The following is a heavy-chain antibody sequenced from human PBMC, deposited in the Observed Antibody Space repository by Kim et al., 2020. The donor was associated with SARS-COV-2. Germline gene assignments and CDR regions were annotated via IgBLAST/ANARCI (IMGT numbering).Heavy chain of an antibody. CDR3: AKSVKSDTAVAEYYHYGMDV. Sequence: GGSLRLSCAASGFTFSTYAMNWVRQAPGKGLEWVSSISRSTSGTYYADSVKGRFTISRDNSKNTLYLQMDSLRAEDTAVYFCAKSVKSDTAVAEYYHYGMDVRGQGTAVTVSS. CDR1: GFTFSTYA. CDR2: ISRSTSGT. J-gene: IGHJ6*02. V-gene: IGHV3-23*01. D-gene: IGHD5-18*01.